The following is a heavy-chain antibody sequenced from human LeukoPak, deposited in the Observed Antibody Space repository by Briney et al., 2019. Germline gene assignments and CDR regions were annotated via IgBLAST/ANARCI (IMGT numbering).Heavy chain of an antibody. CDR1: GGSINNYY. V-gene: IGHV4-4*07. CDR2: IYSSGKT. J-gene: IGHJ4*02. CDR3: ARTPRGDNYFDY. Sequence: PSETLSLTCTVSGGSINNYYWTWIRQPAGKGLEWIGRIYSSGKTNYNPSLKSRVTMSVDTSNNQLSLMMTSVTAADTAVFYCARTPRGDNYFDYWGQGHLVTVSS. D-gene: IGHD3-10*01.